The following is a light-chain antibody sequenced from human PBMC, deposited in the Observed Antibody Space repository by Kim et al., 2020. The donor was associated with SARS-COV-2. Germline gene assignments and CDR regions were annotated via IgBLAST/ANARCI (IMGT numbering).Light chain of an antibody. J-gene: IGKJ1*01. V-gene: IGKV1-16*02. CDR1: QAIGTY. CDR3: KQYKIYPWT. Sequence: ALVGYRVTISCGASQAIGTYLAWFQQKTGRAPKSRIKGESSLHTGVPSKCSGYGSGTDFTLTISSLQPEDFATYYCKQYKIYPWTFGQGTKVDIK. CDR2: GES.